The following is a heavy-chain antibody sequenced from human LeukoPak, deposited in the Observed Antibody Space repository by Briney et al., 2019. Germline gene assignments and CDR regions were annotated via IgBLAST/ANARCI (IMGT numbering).Heavy chain of an antibody. CDR1: GGTFSSYA. CDR2: IIPIFGTA. V-gene: IGHV1-69*13. D-gene: IGHD3-22*01. Sequence: ASGKVSCKASGGTFSSYAISWVRQAPGQGLEWMGGIIPIFGTANYAQKFQGRVTITADESTSTAYMELSSLRSEDTAVYYCATYDSSGYYYMFDYWGQGTLVTVSS. J-gene: IGHJ4*02. CDR3: ATYDSSGYYYMFDY.